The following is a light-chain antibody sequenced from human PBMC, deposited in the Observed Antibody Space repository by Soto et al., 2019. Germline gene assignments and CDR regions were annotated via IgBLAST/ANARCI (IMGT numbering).Light chain of an antibody. CDR3: QHYNSYSEA. CDR2: KAS. Sequence: DIQMTQPPSTLSGSVGDRPTITCQASQTISSWLAWYQQKPGKXSKXXIYKASTLKSGVPSRFSGSGSGTEFTLNISSLQPDDVATYYCQHYNSYSEAFGQGTKVDI. CDR1: QTISSW. V-gene: IGKV1-5*03. J-gene: IGKJ1*01.